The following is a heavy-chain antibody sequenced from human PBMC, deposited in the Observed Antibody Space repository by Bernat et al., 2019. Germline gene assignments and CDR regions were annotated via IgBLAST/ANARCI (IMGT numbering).Heavy chain of an antibody. V-gene: IGHV2-5*02. J-gene: IGHJ4*02. CDR3: VHGIRAARRTYYFDY. Sequence: QITLKESVPTLVKPTQTLTLTCTFSGFSLSTGGMGVGWIRQPPGKALEWLALIYWDDDKCYSPSLRNRLTITKDTSKNQVVLIMTNMDPVDTATYYCVHGIRAARRTYYFDYWGQGILVTVSS. CDR1: GFSLSTGGMG. CDR2: IYWDDDK. D-gene: IGHD6-6*01.